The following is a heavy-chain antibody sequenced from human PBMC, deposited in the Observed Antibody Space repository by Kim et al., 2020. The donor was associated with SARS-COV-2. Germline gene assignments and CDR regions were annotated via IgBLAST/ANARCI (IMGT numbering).Heavy chain of an antibody. J-gene: IGHJ6*02. D-gene: IGHD5-18*01. CDR1: GFTFSSYS. Sequence: GGSLRLSCAASGFTFSSYSMNWVRQAPGKGLEWVSYISSSSSTIYYADSVKGRFTIASDNAKNSLYLQMNSLRDEDTAVYYCASQLGDSFHDYYYGMDVWGQGTPVTVSS. V-gene: IGHV3-48*02. CDR3: ASQLGDSFHDYYYGMDV. CDR2: ISSSSSTI.